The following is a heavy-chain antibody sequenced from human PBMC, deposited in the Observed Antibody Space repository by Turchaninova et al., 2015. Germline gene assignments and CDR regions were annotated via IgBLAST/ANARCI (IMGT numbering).Heavy chain of an antibody. CDR2: IIPLFGTA. Sequence: SGGIVGAIAFSWVRQAPGQGLEWMGRIIPLFGTADYAQKFQGRVSITADESTSTVYMELTSLRSEDTALYYCARSLGESVDRFHNSYMDVWGKGTTVTVSS. D-gene: IGHD1-26*01. CDR1: GGIVGAIA. J-gene: IGHJ6*03. V-gene: IGHV1-69*01. CDR3: ARSLGESVDRFHNSYMDV.